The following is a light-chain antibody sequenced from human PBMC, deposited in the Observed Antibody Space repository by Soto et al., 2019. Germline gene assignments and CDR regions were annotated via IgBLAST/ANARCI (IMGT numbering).Light chain of an antibody. CDR2: DVT. J-gene: IGLJ1*01. Sequence: QSALTQPASVSGSPGQSITISCTGTSSDVGGYNRLSWYQQHPGKAPKLMIYDVTIRPSGVSNRFSGSKSGNTASLTISGLQAEDEAEYYCSSYTTSSTLEGFFGTGTKVTVL. V-gene: IGLV2-14*01. CDR1: SSDVGGYNR. CDR3: SSYTTSSTLEGF.